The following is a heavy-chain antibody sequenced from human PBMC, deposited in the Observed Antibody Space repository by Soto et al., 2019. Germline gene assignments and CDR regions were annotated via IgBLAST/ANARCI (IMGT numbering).Heavy chain of an antibody. V-gene: IGHV4-59*01. CDR3: ARDSSYSSSGSYYYYYMDV. CDR1: GGSISSYY. D-gene: IGHD6-6*01. CDR2: IYYSGST. J-gene: IGHJ6*03. Sequence: SETLSLTCTVSGGSISSYYWSWIRQPPGKGLEWIGYIYYSGSTNYNPSLKSRVTISVDTSKNQFSLKLSSVTAADTAVYYCARDSSYSSSGSYYYYYMDVWGKGTTVTVSS.